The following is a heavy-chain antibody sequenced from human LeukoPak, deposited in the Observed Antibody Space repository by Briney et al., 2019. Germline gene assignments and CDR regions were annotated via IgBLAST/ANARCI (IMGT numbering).Heavy chain of an antibody. V-gene: IGHV4-34*01. CDR3: ARDPSGSFFNWFDP. CDR1: GGSFSGYY. Sequence: SETLSLTCAVYGGSFSGYYWSWIRQPPGKGLEWIGSIYHSGRTFYNPSLKSRVTISVATSKNQFSLKLRSVTAADTAVYYCARDPSGSFFNWFDPWGQGTLVTVSS. J-gene: IGHJ5*02. D-gene: IGHD1-26*01. CDR2: IYHSGRT.